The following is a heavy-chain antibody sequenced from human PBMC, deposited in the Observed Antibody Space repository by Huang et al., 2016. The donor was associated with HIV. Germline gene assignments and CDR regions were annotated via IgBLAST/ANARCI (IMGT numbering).Heavy chain of an antibody. D-gene: IGHD6-19*01. CDR3: ARRMAGWDDVFDM. J-gene: IGHJ3*02. Sequence: QVQLVESGGGLVKPGGSMRLSCAASGLVFSDHYMNWIRQATGKGREWISYSSLSGTNIRYADSVKGRFTISRDNAKKSLFLEMNSLRVEDTAVYYCARRMAGWDDVFDMWGQGTMVTVSS. CDR1: GLVFSDHY. V-gene: IGHV3-11*01. CDR2: SSLSGTNI.